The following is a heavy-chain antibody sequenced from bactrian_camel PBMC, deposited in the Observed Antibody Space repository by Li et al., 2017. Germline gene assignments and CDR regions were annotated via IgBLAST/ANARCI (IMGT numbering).Heavy chain of an antibody. D-gene: IGHD2*01. V-gene: IGHV3S55*01. CDR2: IMVLGATT. Sequence: HVQLVESGGGSVQAGGSLRLSCVVSGHSRGSNCVGWFRQASGKEREGLASIMVLGATTYYADSVKGRFTISTDNARDTLHLQMNNLKPEDSAMYYCAAGGPYCYTKLSVRDFTYWGQGTQVTVS. J-gene: IGHJ6*01. CDR1: GHSRGSNC. CDR3: AAGGPYCYTKLSVRDFTY.